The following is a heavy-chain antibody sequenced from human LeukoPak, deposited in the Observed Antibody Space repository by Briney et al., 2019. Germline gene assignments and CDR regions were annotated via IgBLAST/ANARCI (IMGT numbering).Heavy chain of an antibody. CDR3: ARGPMMGAFDI. D-gene: IGHD1-26*01. Sequence: SETLSLTCAVYGGSFSGYYWSWICQPPGKGLEWIGEINHSGSTNYNPSLKSRVTISVDTSKNQFSLKLSSVTAADTAVYYCARGPMMGAFDIWGQGTMVTVSS. J-gene: IGHJ3*02. V-gene: IGHV4-34*01. CDR2: INHSGST. CDR1: GGSFSGYY.